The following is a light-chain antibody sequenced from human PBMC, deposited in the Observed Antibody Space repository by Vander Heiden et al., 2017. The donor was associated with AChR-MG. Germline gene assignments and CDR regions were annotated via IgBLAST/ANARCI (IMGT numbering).Light chain of an antibody. J-gene: IGLJ3*02. Sequence: SVLTHSPSVSGAPGHRVTISCTGGRSNIGAADNVHWYQQLPGTAPKRRNDSNTSRPSGVPYRFSGSKSGTSASLASTGLQSEDEADYYCQSYDNSLSGSVFGGGTKLTVL. CDR3: QSYDNSLSGSV. V-gene: IGLV1-40*01. CDR2: SNT. CDR1: RSNIGAADN.